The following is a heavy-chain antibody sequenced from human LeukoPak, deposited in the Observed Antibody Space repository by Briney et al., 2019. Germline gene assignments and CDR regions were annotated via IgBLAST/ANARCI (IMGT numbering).Heavy chain of an antibody. Sequence: GGSLRLSCAASGFTFSSYSMNWVRQAPGKGLEWVSSISSSSSYIYYADSVKGRFTISRDNAKNSLCLQMNSLRAEDTAVYYCARQSRGSSSSNRALDYWGQGTLVTVSS. D-gene: IGHD6-6*01. CDR1: GFTFSSYS. CDR2: ISSSSSYI. CDR3: ARQSRGSSSSNRALDY. J-gene: IGHJ4*02. V-gene: IGHV3-21*01.